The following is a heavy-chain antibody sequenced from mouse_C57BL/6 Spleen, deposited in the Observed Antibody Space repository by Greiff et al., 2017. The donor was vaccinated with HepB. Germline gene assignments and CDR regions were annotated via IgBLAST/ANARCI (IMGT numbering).Heavy chain of an antibody. V-gene: IGHV7-1*01. J-gene: IGHJ1*03. CDR3: ARDAEDYYGSSSYWYFDV. Sequence: EVKLMESGGGLVQSGRSLRLSCATSGFTFSDFYMEWVRQAPGKGLEWIAASRNKANDYTTEYSASVKGRFIVSRDTSQSILYLQMNALRAEDTAIYYCARDAEDYYGSSSYWYFDVWGTGTTVTVSS. CDR1: GFTFSDFY. CDR2: SRNKANDYTT. D-gene: IGHD1-1*01.